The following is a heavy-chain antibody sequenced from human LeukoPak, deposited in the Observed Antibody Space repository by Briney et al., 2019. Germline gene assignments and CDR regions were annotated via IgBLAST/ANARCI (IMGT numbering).Heavy chain of an antibody. CDR2: IYYSGST. Sequence: PSETLSLTCTVSGDSISSNTYYWGWIRQPPGKGLEWIGNIYYSGSTYYNPSLRSRVTMSVDTSKNQFSLKLRSVNDADTAVYYCAREQILTGYPIDYWGQGTLVTVSS. D-gene: IGHD3-9*01. J-gene: IGHJ4*02. CDR1: GDSISSNTYY. V-gene: IGHV4-39*07. CDR3: AREQILTGYPIDY.